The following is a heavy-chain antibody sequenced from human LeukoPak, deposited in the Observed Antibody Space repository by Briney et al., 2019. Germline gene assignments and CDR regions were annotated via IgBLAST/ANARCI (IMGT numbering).Heavy chain of an antibody. CDR2: IYYSGST. D-gene: IGHD3-22*01. CDR3: ARSRQSKAMIVVVLLFDY. J-gene: IGHJ4*02. CDR1: GGSISSYY. Sequence: SETLSLTCTVSGGSISSYYWSWIRQPPGKGLEWIGYIYYSGSTNYNPSLKSRVTISVDTSKNQFSLKLSSVTAADTAVYYCARSRQSKAMIVVVLLFDYWGQGTLVAVSS. V-gene: IGHV4-59*01.